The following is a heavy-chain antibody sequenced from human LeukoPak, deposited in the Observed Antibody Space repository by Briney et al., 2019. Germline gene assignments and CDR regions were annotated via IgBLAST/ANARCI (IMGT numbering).Heavy chain of an antibody. D-gene: IGHD3-3*01. V-gene: IGHV4-59*01. J-gene: IGHJ5*02. CDR2: IYYSGTT. CDR3: ARDFLSDFWSGYYRNHWFDP. CDR1: SDSISSYY. Sequence: SETLSLTCTVSSDSISSYYWSWIRQPPGKGLEWIGYIYYSGTTKYNPSLKSRVTMSLDTSKKQFSLKLSSVTAADTAVYYCARDFLSDFWSGYYRNHWFDPWGQGTLVTVSS.